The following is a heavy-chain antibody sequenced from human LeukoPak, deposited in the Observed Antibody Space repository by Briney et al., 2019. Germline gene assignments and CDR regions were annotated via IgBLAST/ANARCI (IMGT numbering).Heavy chain of an antibody. V-gene: IGHV4-38-2*02. D-gene: IGHD3-22*01. CDR3: ARDYLGDSSGYYY. CDR1: GFTFSSYA. Sequence: PGGSLRLSCAASGFTFSSYAMSWVRQAPGKGLEWIGSIYHSGSTYYNPSLKSRVTISVDTSKNQFSLKLSSVTAADTAVYYCARDYLGDSSGYYYWGQGTLVTVSS. CDR2: IYHSGST. J-gene: IGHJ4*02.